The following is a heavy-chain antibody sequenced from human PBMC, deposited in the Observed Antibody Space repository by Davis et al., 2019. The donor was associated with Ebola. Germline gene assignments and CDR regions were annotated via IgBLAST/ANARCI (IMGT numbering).Heavy chain of an antibody. CDR2: INPSGDST. D-gene: IGHD2-15*01. Sequence: ASVKVSCKASGYTFTSYYMHWVRQAPGQGLEWMGIINPSGDSTSYAQKFQGRVTMTRDTSTSTVYMELSSLRSEDTAVYYCARDRGLLVFDYWGQGTLVTVSS. CDR1: GYTFTSYY. CDR3: ARDRGLLVFDY. V-gene: IGHV1-46*01. J-gene: IGHJ4*02.